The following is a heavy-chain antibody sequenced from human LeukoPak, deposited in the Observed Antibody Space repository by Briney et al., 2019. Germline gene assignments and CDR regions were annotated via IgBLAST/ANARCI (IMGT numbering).Heavy chain of an antibody. CDR1: GYTFTSYD. J-gene: IGHJ4*02. CDR2: MNPNSGNT. Sequence: ASVKVSCKASGYTFTSYDINWVRHATGQGLEWMGWMNPNSGNTGYAQKFQGRVTMTEDTSTDTAYMELSTLRSEDTAVCYCATSRITIFGVVIALDYWGQGTLVTVSS. D-gene: IGHD3-3*01. CDR3: ATSRITIFGVVIALDY. V-gene: IGHV1-8*01.